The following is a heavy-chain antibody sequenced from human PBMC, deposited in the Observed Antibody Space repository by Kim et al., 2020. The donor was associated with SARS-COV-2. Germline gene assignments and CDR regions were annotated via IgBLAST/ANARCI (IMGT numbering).Heavy chain of an antibody. V-gene: IGHV3-33*01. CDR1: GFTFRTYA. J-gene: IGHJ3*02. D-gene: IGHD3-22*01. Sequence: GGSLRLSCVASGFTFRTYAMHWVRHAPGKGLEWVAVIWYDGSNDKYADSVKGRFTISRDNSKNTLYLQMNSLRTDDTARYYCASEYYYYNGAERSDAFDMWGQGTMVTVSS. CDR3: ASEYYYYNGAERSDAFDM. CDR2: IWYDGSND.